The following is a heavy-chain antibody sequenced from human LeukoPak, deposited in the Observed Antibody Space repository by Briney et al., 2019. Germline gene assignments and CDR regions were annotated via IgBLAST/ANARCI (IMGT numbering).Heavy chain of an antibody. Sequence: GSLRLSCAASGFTFSSYSMNWVRQAPGKGLEWVSSISSSSSYIYYADSVKGRFTISRDNAKNSLYLQMSSLRAEDTAMYYCARALYNRGWYPDYFDSWGQGTLVTVSS. V-gene: IGHV3-21*01. CDR2: ISSSSSYI. J-gene: IGHJ4*02. CDR3: ARALYNRGWYPDYFDS. D-gene: IGHD6-19*01. CDR1: GFTFSSYS.